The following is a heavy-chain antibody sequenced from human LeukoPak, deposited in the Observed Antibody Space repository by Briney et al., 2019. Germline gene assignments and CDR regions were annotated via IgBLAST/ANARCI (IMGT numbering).Heavy chain of an antibody. Sequence: GGSLRLSCAASGFTFSSYWMHWVRQAPGKGLVWVSRINSDGSSTSYADSVKGRFTISRDNAKNTLYLQMNNLRAEDTAVYYCARVPLPAAKGGYFDYWGQGTLVTVSS. J-gene: IGHJ4*02. CDR3: ARVPLPAAKGGYFDY. D-gene: IGHD2-2*01. V-gene: IGHV3-74*01. CDR1: GFTFSSYW. CDR2: INSDGSST.